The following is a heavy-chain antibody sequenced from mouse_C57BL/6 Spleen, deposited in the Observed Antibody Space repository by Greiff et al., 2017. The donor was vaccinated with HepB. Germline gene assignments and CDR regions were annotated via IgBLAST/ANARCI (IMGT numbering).Heavy chain of an antibody. CDR2: IYPGDGDT. V-gene: IGHV1-80*01. Sequence: LVESGAELVKPGASVKISCKASGYAFSSYWMNWVKQRPGKGLEWIGQIYPGDGDTNYNGKFKGKATLTADKSSSTAYMQLSSLTSEDSAVYFCAKGDYSNYYFDYWGQGTTLTVSS. J-gene: IGHJ2*01. D-gene: IGHD2-5*01. CDR1: GYAFSSYW. CDR3: AKGDYSNYYFDY.